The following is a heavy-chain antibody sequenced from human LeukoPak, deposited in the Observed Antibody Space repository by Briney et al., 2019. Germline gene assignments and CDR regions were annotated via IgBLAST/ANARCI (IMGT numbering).Heavy chain of an antibody. J-gene: IGHJ4*02. CDR1: GGSFSGYY. D-gene: IGHD6-19*01. CDR3: ARGGGGEYSSGWYDY. Sequence: PSETLSLTCAVYGGSFSGYYWSWIRQPPGKGLEWIGYIYYSGTTNYNPSLKSRVTISVATSKNQFSLNLSSVTAADTAVYYCARGGGGEYSSGWYDYWGQGALVTVSS. CDR2: IYYSGTT. V-gene: IGHV4-59*01.